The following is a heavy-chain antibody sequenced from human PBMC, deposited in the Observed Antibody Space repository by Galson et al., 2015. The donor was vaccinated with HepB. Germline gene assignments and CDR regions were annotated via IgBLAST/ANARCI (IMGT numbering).Heavy chain of an antibody. CDR1: GFTFSDYY. J-gene: IGHJ6*03. Sequence: SLRLSCAASGFTFSDYYMSWLRQAPGKGLEWVSYISSSGSTIYYADSVKGRFTISRDNAKNSLYLQMNSLRAEDTAVYYCAREEYAFWSGYGRDYYSYYYMDVWGRGTTLTVS. CDR3: AREEYAFWSGYGRDYYSYYYMDV. V-gene: IGHV3-11*01. CDR2: ISSSGSTI. D-gene: IGHD3-3*01.